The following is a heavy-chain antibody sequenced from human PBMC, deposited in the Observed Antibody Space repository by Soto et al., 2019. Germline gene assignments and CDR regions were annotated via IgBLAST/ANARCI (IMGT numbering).Heavy chain of an antibody. D-gene: IGHD3-10*01. Sequence: SVKVSCKASGGTFSSYTISWVRQAPGQGLEWMGRIIPILGIANYAQKFQGRVTITADKSTSTAYMELSSLRSEDTAVYYCAHNYGSGSHPYFQHWGQGTLVTVSS. J-gene: IGHJ1*01. V-gene: IGHV1-69*02. CDR1: GGTFSSYT. CDR2: IIPILGIA. CDR3: AHNYGSGSHPYFQH.